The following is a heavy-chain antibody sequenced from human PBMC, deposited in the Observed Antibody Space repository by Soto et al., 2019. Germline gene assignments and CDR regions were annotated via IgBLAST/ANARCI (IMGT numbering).Heavy chain of an antibody. CDR2: IGRPAYGETA. CDR3: SRDGDYYGLDV. Sequence: LRLSCSFSGFNSDDYGLTWVRQAPGKGLEWVGFIGRPAYGETAEYAASVKGRFIISRDDSKHAAYLQMNSLQTEDTAIYYCSRDGDYYGLDVWGQGTTVTVSS. V-gene: IGHV3-49*04. CDR1: GFNSDDYG. J-gene: IGHJ6*02. D-gene: IGHD3-3*01.